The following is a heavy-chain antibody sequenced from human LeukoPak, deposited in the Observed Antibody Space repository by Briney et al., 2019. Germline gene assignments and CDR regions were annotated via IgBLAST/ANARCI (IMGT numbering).Heavy chain of an antibody. CDR3: ARLPFGESTPFDY. D-gene: IGHD3-10*01. Sequence: GGSLRLSCAASGFTFSSYAMSWVRQAPGKGLEWVAVISYDGSNKYYADSVKGRFTISRDNSKNTLYLQMNSLRAEDTAVYYCARLPFGESTPFDYWGQGTLVTVSS. V-gene: IGHV3-30-3*01. CDR1: GFTFSSYA. CDR2: ISYDGSNK. J-gene: IGHJ4*02.